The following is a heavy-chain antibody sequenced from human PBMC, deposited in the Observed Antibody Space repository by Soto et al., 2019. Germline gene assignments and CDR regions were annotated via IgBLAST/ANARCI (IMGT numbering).Heavy chain of an antibody. CDR1: GFTFSSYS. J-gene: IGHJ6*02. Sequence: GGSLRLSCAASGFTFSSYSMNWVRQAPGKGLEWVSSISSSSSYIYYADSVKGRFTISRDNAKNSPYLQMNSLRAEDTAVYYCARDSPLETYYYGSGTPSYGMDVWGQGTTVTVSS. V-gene: IGHV3-21*01. D-gene: IGHD3-10*01. CDR3: ARDSPLETYYYGSGTPSYGMDV. CDR2: ISSSSSYI.